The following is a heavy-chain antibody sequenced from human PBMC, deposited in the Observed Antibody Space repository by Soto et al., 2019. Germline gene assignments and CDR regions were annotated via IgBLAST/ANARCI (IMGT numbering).Heavy chain of an antibody. J-gene: IGHJ6*02. V-gene: IGHV4-34*01. CDR2: INHSGST. Sequence: ASETLSLTCAVYGGSFSGYYWSWIRQPPGKGLEWIGEINHSGSTNYNPSLKSRVTISVDTSKNQFSLKLSSVTAADTAVYYCARDKGDIEVVVAGEYYGMDVWGQGTTVTVSS. CDR3: ARDKGDIEVVVAGEYYGMDV. D-gene: IGHD2-15*01. CDR1: GGSFSGYY.